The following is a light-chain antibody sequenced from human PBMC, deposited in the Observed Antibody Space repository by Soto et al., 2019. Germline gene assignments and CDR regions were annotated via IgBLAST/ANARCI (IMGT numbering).Light chain of an antibody. CDR2: LAS. V-gene: IGKV1-5*03. CDR3: QQYNSHSFYT. Sequence: DIQMTQFPSTLSASVGDAVTITCRASQSIQSFLAWYQQKPGKAPKLLIYLASRLESGVPSRFSGSGSGTEFTLTISSLQPDDFAIYFCQQYNSHSFYTFGKGKKLEVK. J-gene: IGKJ2*01. CDR1: QSIQSF.